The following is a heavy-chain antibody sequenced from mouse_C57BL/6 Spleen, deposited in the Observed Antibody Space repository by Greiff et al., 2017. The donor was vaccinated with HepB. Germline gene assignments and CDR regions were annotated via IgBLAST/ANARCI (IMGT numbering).Heavy chain of an antibody. D-gene: IGHD2-4*01. CDR2: ISSGGSYT. CDR3: ARQGYDYDGWYFDV. CDR1: GFTFSSYG. Sequence: EVKVVESGGDLVKPGGSLKLSCAASGFTFSSYGMSWVRQTPDKRLEWVATISSGGSYTYYPDSVKGRFTISRDNAKNTLYLQMSSLKSEDTAMYYCARQGYDYDGWYFDVWGTGTTVTVSS. J-gene: IGHJ1*03. V-gene: IGHV5-6*01.